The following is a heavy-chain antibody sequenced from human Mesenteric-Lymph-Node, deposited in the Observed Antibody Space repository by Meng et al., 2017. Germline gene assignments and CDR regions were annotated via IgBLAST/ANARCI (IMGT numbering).Heavy chain of an antibody. J-gene: IGHJ4*02. V-gene: IGHV4-39*07. CDR3: ASFDHIPRRNYFDY. CDR2: IYYSGST. CDR1: GGSISSSRHY. Sequence: LRESDPVLVNPYQTLSLTCTVSGGSISSSRHYWGWIRQPPGKGLEWIGSIYYSGSTYYNPSLKSRVSISVDTSKNQFSLNLNSMTAADTAVYYCASFDHIPRRNYFDYWGQGTLVTVSS. D-gene: IGHD2-21*01.